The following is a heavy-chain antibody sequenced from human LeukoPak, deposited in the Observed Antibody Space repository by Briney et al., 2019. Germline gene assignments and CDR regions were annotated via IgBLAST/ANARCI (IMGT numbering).Heavy chain of an antibody. CDR3: AKVAGYSSSYPPQLVDY. Sequence: GGSLRLSCAASGSTFSSYAMSWVRQAPGKGLKWVSAISGSGGSTYYADSVKGRFTISRDNSKNTLYLQMNSLRAEDTAVYYCAKVAGYSSSYPPQLVDYWGQGTLVTVSS. CDR2: ISGSGGST. J-gene: IGHJ4*02. V-gene: IGHV3-23*01. CDR1: GSTFSSYA. D-gene: IGHD6-6*01.